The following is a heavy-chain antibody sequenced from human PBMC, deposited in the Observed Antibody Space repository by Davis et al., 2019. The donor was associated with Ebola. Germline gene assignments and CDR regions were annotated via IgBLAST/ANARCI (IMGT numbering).Heavy chain of an antibody. D-gene: IGHD5-12*01. CDR1: GYTFTSYY. Sequence: AASVKVSCKASGYTFTSYYMHWVRQAPGQGLEWMGWINTGNGNTKYSQKFQGRVTITRDTSASTAYMELSSLRSEDTAVYYCARAMVATAPTYGMDVWGQGTTVTVSS. V-gene: IGHV1-3*04. CDR3: ARAMVATAPTYGMDV. J-gene: IGHJ6*02. CDR2: INTGNGNT.